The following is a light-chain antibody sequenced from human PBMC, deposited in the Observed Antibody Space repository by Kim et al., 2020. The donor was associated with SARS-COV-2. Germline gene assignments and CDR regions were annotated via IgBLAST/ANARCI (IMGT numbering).Light chain of an antibody. J-gene: IGKJ1*01. Sequence: ASVADSVPINCRASHDISTWLAWYQPKPGHCPKLLFYKASSLYGGVPSTFSGSGSGTEFALTISSLQPDDFATYYCQQYASSPWTFGQGTKVDIK. CDR1: HDISTW. CDR3: QQYASSPWT. CDR2: KAS. V-gene: IGKV1-5*03.